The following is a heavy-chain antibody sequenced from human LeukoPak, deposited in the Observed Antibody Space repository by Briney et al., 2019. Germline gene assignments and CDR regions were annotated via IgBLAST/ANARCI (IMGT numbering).Heavy chain of an antibody. J-gene: IGHJ4*02. CDR1: GGSLSSGSYY. CDR2: IYTSGST. CDR3: ARGYNSVRSYYFDY. D-gene: IGHD5-24*01. Sequence: SQTLSLTCTVSGGSLSSGSYYWGWLRQPAGTGLEWIGRIYTSGSTNYNPSLKSRVTISVDTSKNQFSLKLSSVTAADTAVYYCARGYNSVRSYYFDYWGQGTLVTVSS. V-gene: IGHV4-61*02.